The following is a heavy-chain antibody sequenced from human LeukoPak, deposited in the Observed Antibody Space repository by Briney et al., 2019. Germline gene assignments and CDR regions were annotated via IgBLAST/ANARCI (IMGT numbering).Heavy chain of an antibody. CDR2: IYSGGST. D-gene: IGHD6-13*01. CDR3: ARDSPRNSCSSDI. V-gene: IGHV3-53*01. Sequence: PGGSLRLSCAASGFTVSSNYMSWVRQAPGKGLEWVSVIYSGGSTYYADSVKRGLTISRSNSKNTLYLQMNSLRAEETAVYYCARDSPRNSCSSDIWGQGTMVTVSS. J-gene: IGHJ3*02. CDR1: GFTVSSNY.